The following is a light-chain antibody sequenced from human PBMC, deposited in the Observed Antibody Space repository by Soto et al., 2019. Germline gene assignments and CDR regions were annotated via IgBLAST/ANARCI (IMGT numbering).Light chain of an antibody. J-gene: IGKJ3*01. CDR2: DAS. Sequence: AIQLTQSPSSLSASVGDRVTITCRASQGISSALAGYQQKPGKAPKLLIYDASSLESGVPSRLSRSGSGTDFTLTISRLQPEDFATYYCQQFNNYPLTVGPGTKVDI. V-gene: IGKV1D-13*01. CDR3: QQFNNYPLT. CDR1: QGISSA.